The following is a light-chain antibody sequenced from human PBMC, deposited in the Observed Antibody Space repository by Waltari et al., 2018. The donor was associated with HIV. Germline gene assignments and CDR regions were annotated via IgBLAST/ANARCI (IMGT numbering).Light chain of an antibody. CDR2: SNN. CDR1: SSNIGSDT. V-gene: IGLV1-44*01. Sequence: QSVLTQPPSASGTPGQRVTISCSGSSSNIGSDTVNWSQQLPGTAPKRLIYSNNQRPSGVPDRFSGSKSGTSASLAISGLQSEDEADYYCAAWDDSLNVVFGGGTKLTVL. CDR3: AAWDDSLNVV. J-gene: IGLJ2*01.